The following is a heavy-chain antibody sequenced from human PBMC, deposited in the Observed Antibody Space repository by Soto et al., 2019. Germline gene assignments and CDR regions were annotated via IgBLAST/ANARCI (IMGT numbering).Heavy chain of an antibody. J-gene: IGHJ6*03. CDR3: ARVLGSQYQLLSVVYYYYYMDV. Sequence: GGSLRLSCAASGFTFSDYYMSWIRQAPGKGLEWVSYISSSGSTIYYADSVKGRFTISRDNAKNSLYLQMNSLRAEDTAVYYCARVLGSQYQLLSVVYYYYYMDVWGKGTTVTVSS. CDR2: ISSSGSTI. CDR1: GFTFSDYY. V-gene: IGHV3-11*01. D-gene: IGHD2-2*01.